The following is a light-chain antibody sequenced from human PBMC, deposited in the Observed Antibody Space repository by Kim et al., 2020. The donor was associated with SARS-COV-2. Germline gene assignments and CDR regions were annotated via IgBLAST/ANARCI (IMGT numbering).Light chain of an antibody. CDR1: SLRSYY. CDR2: GKN. Sequence: VALRQTVRITCQGDSLRSYYASWYQQKPGQAPVLVNYGKNNRPAGIPDRFSGTSSGNTASLTMAGAQAEDDADYYCNSRDSSGNYVFGTGTKVTVL. CDR3: NSRDSSGNYV. J-gene: IGLJ1*01. V-gene: IGLV3-19*01.